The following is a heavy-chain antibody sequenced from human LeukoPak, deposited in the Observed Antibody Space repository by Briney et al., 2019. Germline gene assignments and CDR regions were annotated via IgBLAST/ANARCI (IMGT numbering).Heavy chain of an antibody. CDR3: VKDQYKTGWQNGFDH. D-gene: IGHD1-14*01. V-gene: IGHV3-9*01. Sequence: QAGGSLRLSCAASGFTFDNYAMHWVRQAPGKGLEWVSGIGWNSDSFGYLGSVKGRFAISRDNDKNSLYLQMNSLRPEDTALYYCVKDQYKTGWQNGFDHWGQGTLVTVSS. J-gene: IGHJ4*02. CDR2: IGWNSDSF. CDR1: GFTFDNYA.